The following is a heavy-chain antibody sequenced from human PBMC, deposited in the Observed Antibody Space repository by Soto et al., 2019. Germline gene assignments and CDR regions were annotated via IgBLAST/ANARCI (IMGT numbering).Heavy chain of an antibody. D-gene: IGHD3-22*01. CDR1: WGSIGDVGYY. J-gene: IGHJ4*02. CDR3: ARGLHSYDSSRYAPSVFAY. CDR2: IYYSGST. V-gene: IGHV4-31*02. Sequence: VAWGSIGDVGYYWSCIQKHPGKGLEWIGYIYYSGSTYYNPSLKSRVTISVDTSKNQFSLKLSSVTAADTAVYYCARGLHSYDSSRYAPSVFAYWGQGTPVTGSS.